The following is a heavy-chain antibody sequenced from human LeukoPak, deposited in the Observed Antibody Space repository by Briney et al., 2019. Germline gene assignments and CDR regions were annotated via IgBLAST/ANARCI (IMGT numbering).Heavy chain of an antibody. CDR3: ARDLDDFWSGYYTPPYYYYYGMDV. CDR1: GYTFTSYG. V-gene: IGHV1-18*01. Sequence: ASVKVSCKASGYTFTSYGISWVRQAPGQGLEWMGWISAYNGNTNYAQKLQGRVTMTTDTSTSTAYMELRSLRSGDTAVYYCARDLDDFWSGYYTPPYYYYYGMDVWGQGTTVTVSS. J-gene: IGHJ6*02. D-gene: IGHD3-3*01. CDR2: ISAYNGNT.